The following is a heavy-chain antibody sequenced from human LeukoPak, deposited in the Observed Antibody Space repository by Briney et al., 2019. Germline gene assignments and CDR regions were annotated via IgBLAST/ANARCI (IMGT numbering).Heavy chain of an antibody. Sequence: PSETLSLTCTVSGGSISSSSYYWGWIRQPPGKGLEWIGSIYYSGSTYYNPSLKSRVTISVDTSKNQFSLKLSSVTAADTAVYYCARDLGYSSSWYWWRRESSWGQGTLVTVSS. V-gene: IGHV4-39*07. CDR1: GGSISSSSYY. CDR2: IYYSGST. D-gene: IGHD6-13*01. J-gene: IGHJ5*02. CDR3: ARDLGYSSSWYWWRRESS.